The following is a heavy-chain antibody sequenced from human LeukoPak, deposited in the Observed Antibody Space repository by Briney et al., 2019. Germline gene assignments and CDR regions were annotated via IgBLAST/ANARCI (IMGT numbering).Heavy chain of an antibody. CDR1: GFTFSDYY. D-gene: IGHD1-14*01. J-gene: IGHJ6*03. Sequence: GGSLRLSCAASGFTFSDYYMSWIRQAPGKGLEWVSYISSSGDTIYYADSVKGRFTISRDNAKNSLYLQMNILRVEDTALYYCASVAVSEPAPRTRHFYYMDVWGKGTTVTVSS. CDR3: ASVAVSEPAPRTRHFYYMDV. CDR2: ISSSGDTI. V-gene: IGHV3-11*04.